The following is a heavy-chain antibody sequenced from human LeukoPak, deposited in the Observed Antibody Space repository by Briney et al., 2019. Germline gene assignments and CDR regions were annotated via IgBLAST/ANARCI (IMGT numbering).Heavy chain of an antibody. CDR3: AKRNNREFDY. D-gene: IGHD1-14*01. J-gene: IGHJ4*02. CDR2: IGTSGSGT. Sequence: GGSLRLSCAASGFTFNTYAMSWVRQAPGKGLEWVSGIGTSGSGTYYADSVKGRFTISRDNSKNSLYRLMNNLRAEDTAIYYCAKRNNREFDYWGQGTVVTVSS. CDR1: GFTFNTYA. V-gene: IGHV3-23*01.